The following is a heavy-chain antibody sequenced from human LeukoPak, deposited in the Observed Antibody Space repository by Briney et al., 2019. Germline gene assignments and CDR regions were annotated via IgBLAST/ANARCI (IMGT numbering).Heavy chain of an antibody. J-gene: IGHJ4*02. D-gene: IGHD2-2*02. Sequence: PGGSLRLSCAASGFTFSSYAMHWVRQAPGKGLEWVAAISYDGSNKYYADSVKGRFTISRDNSKNTLYLQMNSLRAEDTAVYYCARVAAAITPVGYWGQGTLVTVSS. V-gene: IGHV3-30-3*01. CDR3: ARVAAAITPVGY. CDR2: ISYDGSNK. CDR1: GFTFSSYA.